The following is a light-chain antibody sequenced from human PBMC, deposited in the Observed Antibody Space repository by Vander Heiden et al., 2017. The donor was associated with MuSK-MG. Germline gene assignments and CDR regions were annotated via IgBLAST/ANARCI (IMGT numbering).Light chain of an antibody. V-gene: IGKV3-20*01. CDR2: GAA. CDR3: QQYVSSRLT. Sequence: EIVLTQSPGTLSFSPGERANRSCRASQSVSNSYLAWYQQKPGQAPRLLIYGAASRATGIPDRFSGSGSGTDFTLTISRLEPEDFAVYYCQQYVSSRLTFGGGTKVEIK. J-gene: IGKJ4*01. CDR1: QSVSNSY.